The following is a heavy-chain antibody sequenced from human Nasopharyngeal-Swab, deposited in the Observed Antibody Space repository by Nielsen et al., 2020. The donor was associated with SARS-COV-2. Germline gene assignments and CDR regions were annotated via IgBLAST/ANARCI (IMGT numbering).Heavy chain of an antibody. D-gene: IGHD3-10*01. CDR2: ISWNSGYI. J-gene: IGHJ5*02. CDR3: AKDKPGGSGSFNWFDP. V-gene: IGHV3-9*01. Sequence: GGSLRLSCAASGFTFDDYAMHWVRQPPGKGLEWVSSISWNSGYIGYADSVKGRFTISRDNTKNSLFLQMDSLRADDTAFYYCAKDKPGGSGSFNWFDPWSRGTLVTVSS. CDR1: GFTFDDYA.